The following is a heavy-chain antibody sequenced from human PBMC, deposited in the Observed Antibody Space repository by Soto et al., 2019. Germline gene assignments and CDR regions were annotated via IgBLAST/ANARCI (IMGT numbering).Heavy chain of an antibody. CDR1: GGSISSSSYY. CDR2: IYYSGST. J-gene: IGHJ3*02. V-gene: IGHV4-39*01. CDR3: ATSIVVVPAATGEAFDI. Sequence: LSLTCTVSGGSISSSSYYWGWIRQPPGKGLEWIGSIYYSGSTYYNPSLKSRVTISVDTSKNQFSLKLSSVTAADTAVYYCATSIVVVPAATGEAFDIWGQGTMVTVSS. D-gene: IGHD2-2*01.